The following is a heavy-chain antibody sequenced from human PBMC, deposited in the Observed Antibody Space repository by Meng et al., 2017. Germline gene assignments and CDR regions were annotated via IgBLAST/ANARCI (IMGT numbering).Heavy chain of an antibody. CDR2: ISGSGGST. CDR3: ANSAGLWFGELSHNEAFDI. V-gene: IGHV3-23*01. D-gene: IGHD3-10*01. CDR1: GFTFSSSA. Sequence: GGSLRLSCAASGFTFSSSAMSWVRQAPGKGLVGVSAISGSGGSTYYADSVKGRFTISRDNSKNTRYLQMNSMRAEDTDVYYCANSAGLWFGELSHNEAFDIWGQGTLVTVSS. J-gene: IGHJ3*02.